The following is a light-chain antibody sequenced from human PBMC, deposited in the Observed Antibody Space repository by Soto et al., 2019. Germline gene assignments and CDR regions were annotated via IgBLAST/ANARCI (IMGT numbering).Light chain of an antibody. CDR1: QSISSY. V-gene: IGKV1-39*01. J-gene: IGKJ2*01. CDR2: AAS. CDR3: QQSYSTPPS. Sequence: DIQMTQPPSSLSASVGDRVTITCRASQSISSYLNWYQQNPGKAPKLLIYAASSLQSGVPSRFSGSGSGTDFTLTISSLQPEDFATYYCQQSYSTPPSFGQGTKLEIK.